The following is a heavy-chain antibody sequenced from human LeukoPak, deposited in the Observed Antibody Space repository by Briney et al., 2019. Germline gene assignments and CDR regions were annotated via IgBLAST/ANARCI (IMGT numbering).Heavy chain of an antibody. V-gene: IGHV3-21*01. D-gene: IGHD6-19*01. J-gene: IGHJ3*02. Sequence: PGGSLRLSCAASGFTFSSYSMNWVRQAPRKGLEWVSSISSSSSYIYYADSVKGRFTISRDNSKNTLYLQMNSLRAEDTAVYYCARTGGIAVAGTMTDDAFDIWGQGTMVTVSS. CDR3: ARTGGIAVAGTMTDDAFDI. CDR1: GFTFSSYS. CDR2: ISSSSSYI.